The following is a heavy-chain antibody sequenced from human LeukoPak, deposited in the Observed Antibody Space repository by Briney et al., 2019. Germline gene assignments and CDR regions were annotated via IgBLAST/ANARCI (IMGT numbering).Heavy chain of an antibody. CDR2: IYYSGST. J-gene: IGHJ4*02. CDR1: DGSISSSIHY. Sequence: SETLSLTCTVSDGSISSSIHYWGWIRQPPGKGLEWIGSIYYSGSTYYNPPLKSRVTISVDRSRNQFSLKLSSVSAEDTALYYCARERLGGSYYRPVEYWGQGTLVTVSS. V-gene: IGHV4-39*07. D-gene: IGHD1-26*01. CDR3: ARERLGGSYYRPVEY.